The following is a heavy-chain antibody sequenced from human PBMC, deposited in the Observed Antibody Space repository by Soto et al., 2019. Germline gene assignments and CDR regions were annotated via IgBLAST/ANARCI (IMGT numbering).Heavy chain of an antibody. V-gene: IGHV3-23*01. Sequence: EVQLLESGGGLVQPGGSLRLSCAAPGFTFSSYAMSWVRQAPGKGLEWVSAISGSGGSTYYADSVKGRFTISRDNSKNTLYLQMNSLRAEDTAVYYCAKDLKQGRDYVGAFDIWGQGTMVTVSS. CDR2: ISGSGGST. D-gene: IGHD3-10*02. J-gene: IGHJ3*02. CDR3: AKDLKQGRDYVGAFDI. CDR1: GFTFSSYA.